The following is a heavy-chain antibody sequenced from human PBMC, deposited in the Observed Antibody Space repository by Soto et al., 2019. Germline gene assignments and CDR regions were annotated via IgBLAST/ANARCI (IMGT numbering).Heavy chain of an antibody. CDR2: LWYDGSSE. CDR3: ARVPRYDTWYFDY. D-gene: IGHD3-22*01. CDR1: GFSVSTHV. J-gene: IGHJ4*02. V-gene: IGHV3-33*01. Sequence: QVQLVESGGGVVQPGNSLRLSCAASGFSVSTHVIHWVRQAPGKGLEWVAVLWYDGSSEYYADSVKGRFTISRDNSKNMMYLQMNSLRVEDTAVYYCARVPRYDTWYFDYWGQGTLATVSS.